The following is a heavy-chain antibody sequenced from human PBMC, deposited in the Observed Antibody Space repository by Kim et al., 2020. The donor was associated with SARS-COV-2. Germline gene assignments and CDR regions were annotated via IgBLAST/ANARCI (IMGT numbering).Heavy chain of an antibody. CDR3: AKDGNYYGSSWPYYYYGLDV. CDR1: GFTFSSYG. D-gene: IGHD3-10*01. CDR2: ISYDGSNK. Sequence: GGSLRLSCAASGFTFSSYGMHWVRQAPGKGLEWVAVISYDGSNKYYADSVKGRFTISRDNSKNTLYLQMNSLSAEDTAVYYCAKDGNYYGSSWPYYYYGLDVWGQGITVTLSS. V-gene: IGHV3-30*18. J-gene: IGHJ6*02.